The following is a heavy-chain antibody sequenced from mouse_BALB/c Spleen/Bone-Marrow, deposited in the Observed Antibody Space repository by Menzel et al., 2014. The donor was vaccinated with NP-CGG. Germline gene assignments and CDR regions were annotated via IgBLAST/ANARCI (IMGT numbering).Heavy chain of an antibody. V-gene: IGHV14-3*02. CDR3: TRGEDY. CDR2: IDPANGNT. CDR1: GFNIKDTF. Sequence: EVKLEESGAELVKPGASVKLSCTGSGFNIKDTFMHWVKQRPEQGLEWIGRIDPANGNTKYDPRFQGKATITADTSSNTAYLQLTSLTSEDTAAYYCTRGEDYWGQGTTLAVSS. J-gene: IGHJ2*01.